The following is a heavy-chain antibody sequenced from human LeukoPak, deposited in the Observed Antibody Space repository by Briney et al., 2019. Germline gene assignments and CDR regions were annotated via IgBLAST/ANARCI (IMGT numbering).Heavy chain of an antibody. Sequence: GGSLRLSCVGSGITFSSYWMNWVRQAPGKGLEWVAVIKQDGSETQYVDSVKGRLTISRDNAQNSLYLQINNLRAEDTAVYYCAGGQGYLIELWGQGTLVTVSS. D-gene: IGHD2-15*01. CDR3: AGGQGYLIEL. CDR2: IKQDGSET. CDR1: GITFSSYW. J-gene: IGHJ4*02. V-gene: IGHV3-7*01.